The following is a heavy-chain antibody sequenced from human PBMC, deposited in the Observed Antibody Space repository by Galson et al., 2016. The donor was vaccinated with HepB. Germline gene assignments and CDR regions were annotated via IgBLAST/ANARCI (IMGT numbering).Heavy chain of an antibody. CDR3: EKDEFRGESGSHQGSYFGMNV. J-gene: IGHJ6*02. CDR1: GVAFTGYA. CDR2: ITGSGGDT. Sequence: SLRLSCAASGVAFTGYAMTWVRQVPGKGLEWVSSITGSGGDTYYVDSVKGRFSISRDNSKNTLYLQKNNVRAEDTAVYYCEKDEFRGESGSHQGSYFGMNVWGQGTTVTVSS. V-gene: IGHV3-23*01. D-gene: IGHD3-10*01.